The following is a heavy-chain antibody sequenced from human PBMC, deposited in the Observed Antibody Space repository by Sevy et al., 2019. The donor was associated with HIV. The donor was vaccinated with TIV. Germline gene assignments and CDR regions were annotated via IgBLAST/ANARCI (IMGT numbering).Heavy chain of an antibody. CDR1: GFTFSSYA. V-gene: IGHV3-23*01. D-gene: IGHD3-3*01. CDR3: AKDLRSYYDFWSGYYGSYYYGMDV. J-gene: IGHJ6*02. CDR2: ISGSGGST. Sequence: GESLKISCAASGFTFSSYAMSWVRQAPGKGLEWVSAISGSGGSTYYAVSVKGRFTISRDNSKNTLYLQMNSLRAEDTPVYYCAKDLRSYYDFWSGYYGSYYYGMDVWGQGTTVTVSS.